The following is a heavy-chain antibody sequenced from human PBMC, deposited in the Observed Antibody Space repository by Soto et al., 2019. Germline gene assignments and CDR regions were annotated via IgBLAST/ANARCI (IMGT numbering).Heavy chain of an antibody. Sequence: GASVKVSCKASGGTFSSYAISWVRQAPGQGLEWMGGIIPIFGTANYAQKFQGRVTITADESTSTAYMELSSLRSEDTAVYYCASPPSYYYGSGSMDVWGQGTTVTVSS. CDR2: IIPIFGTA. J-gene: IGHJ6*02. CDR1: GGTFSSYA. D-gene: IGHD3-10*01. V-gene: IGHV1-69*13. CDR3: ASPPSYYYGSGSMDV.